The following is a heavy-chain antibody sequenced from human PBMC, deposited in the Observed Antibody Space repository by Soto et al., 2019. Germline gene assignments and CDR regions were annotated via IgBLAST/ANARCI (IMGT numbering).Heavy chain of an antibody. CDR1: GFAFTSYW. CDR3: TTTFEK. J-gene: IGHJ3*02. Sequence: GGSLRLSCEASGFAFTSYWMHWVRQAPGKGLVWVARVDADGSGTSYADSVKGRFSTSRDNAKSTVYLQMNSLRVEDTAIYYCTTTFEKWGQGTTVTVSS. V-gene: IGHV3-74*01. CDR2: VDADGSGT.